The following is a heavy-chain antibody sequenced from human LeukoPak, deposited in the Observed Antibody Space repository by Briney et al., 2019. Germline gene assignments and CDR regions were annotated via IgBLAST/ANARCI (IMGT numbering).Heavy chain of an antibody. CDR3: ATRPAGSTWYGVFDY. J-gene: IGHJ4*02. D-gene: IGHD6-13*01. CDR2: VFNGGST. CDR1: GGSINSHY. V-gene: IGHV4-59*11. Sequence: SETLSLTCTVSGGSINSHYWSWIRQPPGKGLEWIGYVFNGGSTNYNPSLKSRVTMSVDTSRDQFSLRLTSVTSADTAIYYCATRPAGSTWYGVFDYWSQGTLVTVSS.